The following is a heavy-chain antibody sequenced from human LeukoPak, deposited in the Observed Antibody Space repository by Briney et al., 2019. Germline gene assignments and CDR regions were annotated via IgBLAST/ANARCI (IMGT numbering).Heavy chain of an antibody. CDR2: ISAYNGNT. CDR1: GYTFISYG. J-gene: IGHJ5*02. Sequence: GASVTVSCKASGYTFISYGISWVRQAPGQGLEWRGWISAYNGNTNYAQELQGRVTMTTDTSTSTAYMELRSLRSDDTAVYYCAGVFGGPVSRRFDPWGQGTLITVSS. CDR3: AGVFGGPVSRRFDP. D-gene: IGHD4-23*01. V-gene: IGHV1-18*01.